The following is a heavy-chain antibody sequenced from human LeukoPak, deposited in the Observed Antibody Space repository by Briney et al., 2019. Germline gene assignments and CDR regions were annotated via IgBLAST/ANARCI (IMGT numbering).Heavy chain of an antibody. V-gene: IGHV3-53*04. CDR1: GFFDGSNY. CDR3: ARDGFNGMDV. CDR2: VYSDDTT. J-gene: IGHJ6*02. Sequence: PGGSLRLSCAVSGFFDGSNYMAWVRQAPGKGREGVSIVYSDDTTYYADSVKGRFTISRHNSNNTLYLQMNSLRAEDTAVYYCARDGFNGMDVCGQGTTVTVPS.